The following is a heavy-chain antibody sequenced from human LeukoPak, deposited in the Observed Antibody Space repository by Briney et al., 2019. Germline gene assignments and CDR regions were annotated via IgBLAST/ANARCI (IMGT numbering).Heavy chain of an antibody. CDR3: ARDLSTVDINFDY. D-gene: IGHD5-12*01. J-gene: IGHJ4*02. CDR1: GFTFSSYS. CDR2: ISSSSSYI. V-gene: IGHV3-21*01. Sequence: GGSLRLSCAASGFTFSSYSMNWVRQAPGKGLEWVSSISSSSSYIYYADSVKGRFTISRDNAKNSLYLQMNSLRAEDTAVYYCARDLSTVDINFDYWGQGTLVTVSP.